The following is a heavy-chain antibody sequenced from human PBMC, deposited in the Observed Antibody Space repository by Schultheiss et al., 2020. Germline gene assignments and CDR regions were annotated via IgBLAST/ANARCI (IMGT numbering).Heavy chain of an antibody. CDR2: INHTGST. J-gene: IGHJ6*02. V-gene: IGHV4-34*01. D-gene: IGHD6-19*01. CDR1: GGSFSDHY. CDR3: ARAGSGWTYYYYGMDV. Sequence: SQPLSLTCAVYGGSFSDHYWTWIRQSPGKGLEWIGEINHTGSTNYNPSLKSRVTISVDTSKNQFSLRLSSVTAADTAVYYCARAGSGWTYYYYGMDVWGQGTTVTGSS.